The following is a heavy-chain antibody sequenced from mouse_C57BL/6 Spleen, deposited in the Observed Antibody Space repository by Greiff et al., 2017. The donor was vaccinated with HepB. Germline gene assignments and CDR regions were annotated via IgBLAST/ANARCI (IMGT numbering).Heavy chain of an antibody. CDR3: ARSTYYYGSSYEYFDV. D-gene: IGHD1-1*01. CDR2: INPSNGGT. CDR1: GYTFTSYW. Sequence: QVHVKQPGTELVKPGASVKLSCKASGYTFTSYWMHWVKQRPGQGLEWIGNINPSNGGTNYNEKFKSKATLTVDKSSSTAYMQLSSLTSEDSAVYYCARSTYYYGSSYEYFDVWGTGTTVTVSS. V-gene: IGHV1-53*01. J-gene: IGHJ1*03.